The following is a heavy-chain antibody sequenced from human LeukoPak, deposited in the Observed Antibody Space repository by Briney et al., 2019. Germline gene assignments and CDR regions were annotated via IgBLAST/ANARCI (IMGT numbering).Heavy chain of an antibody. D-gene: IGHD1-26*01. CDR3: AKDKWELQRNYFDY. J-gene: IGHJ4*02. CDR1: GFTFSSYG. V-gene: IGHV3-30*18. Sequence: GGSLRLSCAAAGFTFSSYGMHWVRQAPGKGREWVAVMSYDGSSQYYADSVKGRFTISRDNSKNTLYLQMNSLRAEDTAVYYCAKDKWELQRNYFDYWGQGTMVTVSS. CDR2: MSYDGSSQ.